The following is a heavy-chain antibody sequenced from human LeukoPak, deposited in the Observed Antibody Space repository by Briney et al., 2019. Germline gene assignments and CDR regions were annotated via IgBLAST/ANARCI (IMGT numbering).Heavy chain of an antibody. Sequence: ASVKVSCKASGGTFSSYAISWVRQAPGQGLEWMGGIIPIFGTANYAQKFRGRVTITADESTSTAYMELSSLRSEDTAVYYCASGQQQLVLYNWFDPWGQGTLVTVSS. J-gene: IGHJ5*02. V-gene: IGHV1-69*13. D-gene: IGHD6-13*01. CDR1: GGTFSSYA. CDR3: ASGQQQLVLYNWFDP. CDR2: IIPIFGTA.